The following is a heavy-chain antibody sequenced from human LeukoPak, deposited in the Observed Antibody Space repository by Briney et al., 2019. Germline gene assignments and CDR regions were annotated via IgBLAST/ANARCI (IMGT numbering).Heavy chain of an antibody. CDR2: ISGGAGST. Sequence: PGGSLRLSCAASGFXFNDYAIHWVRQAPGKGLEWVSLISGGAGSTSYADSVKGRFTISRDNTKNSLYLQMNSLRTEDTALYYCAKVSYSSGYYPLDYWGQGTLVTVSS. V-gene: IGHV3-43*02. CDR1: GFXFNDYA. J-gene: IGHJ4*02. CDR3: AKVSYSSGYYPLDY. D-gene: IGHD6-19*01.